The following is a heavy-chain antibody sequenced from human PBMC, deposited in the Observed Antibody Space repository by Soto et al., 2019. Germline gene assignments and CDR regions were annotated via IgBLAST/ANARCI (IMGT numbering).Heavy chain of an antibody. D-gene: IGHD3-10*01. CDR3: ARGQLWFGELQFDY. CDR2: ISYDGSNK. V-gene: IGHV3-30-3*01. CDR1: GFTFSSYA. Sequence: GGSLRLSCAASGFTFSSYAMHWVRQAPGKGLEWVAVISYDGSNKYYADSVKGRFTISRDNSKNTLYLQMNSLRAEDTAVYYCARGQLWFGELQFDYWGQGTLVTVSS. J-gene: IGHJ4*02.